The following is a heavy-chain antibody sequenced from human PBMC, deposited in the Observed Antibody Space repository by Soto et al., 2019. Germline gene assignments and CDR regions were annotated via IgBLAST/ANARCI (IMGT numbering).Heavy chain of an antibody. V-gene: IGHV3-30*02. CDR1: GIIFTGYG. J-gene: IGHJ4*02. D-gene: IGHD3-3*01. CDR2: IRYDGSNI. CDR3: AKDLRPDGRYDLDY. Sequence: GGSLRLSCAVSGIIFTGYGMHWVRQAPGKGLEWVAVIRYDGSNIYYADSVKGRFTISRDNSNHILYLQLSSLRVEDTAIYYCAKDLRPDGRYDLDYWGQGTQVTVSS.